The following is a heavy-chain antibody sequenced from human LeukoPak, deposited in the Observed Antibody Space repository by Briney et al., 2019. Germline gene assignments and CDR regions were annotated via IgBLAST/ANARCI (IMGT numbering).Heavy chain of an antibody. CDR2: IYYSGST. CDR1: GGSISSYY. J-gene: IGHJ3*02. D-gene: IGHD1-7*01. V-gene: IGHV4-59*01. CDR3: ARDLELELPGGYAFDI. Sequence: SETLSLTCTVSGGSISSYYWSWIRQPPGKGLEWIGYIYYSGSTNYNPSLKSRVTISVDTSKNQFSLKLSSVTAADTAVYYCARDLELELPGGYAFDIWGQGTMVTVSP.